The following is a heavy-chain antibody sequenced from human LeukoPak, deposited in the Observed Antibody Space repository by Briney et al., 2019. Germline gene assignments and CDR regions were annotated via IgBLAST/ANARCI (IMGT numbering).Heavy chain of an antibody. Sequence: ASVKVSCKASGYTFTGYYMHGVRQAPGQGLEWMGWINPNSGGTNYAQKFQGRVTMTRDTSISTAYMELSRLRSDDTAVYYCARIPPGYCSSTSCSVLWGQGTLVTVSS. CDR3: ARIPPGYCSSTSCSVL. V-gene: IGHV1-2*02. CDR2: INPNSGGT. D-gene: IGHD2-2*03. CDR1: GYTFTGYY. J-gene: IGHJ4*02.